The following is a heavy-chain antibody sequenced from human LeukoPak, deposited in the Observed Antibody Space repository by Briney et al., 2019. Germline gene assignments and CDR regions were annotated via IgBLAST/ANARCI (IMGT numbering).Heavy chain of an antibody. CDR2: IYYTGTT. Sequence: PSETLSLTCTVSRGSISNGGYHWSWIRQSPGKGLEWIAYIYYTGTTYYNPSLSRFTISIDTSKNQFSLKLSSVTAADTAVYYCASLYSSGWTFDYWGQGTLVTVSS. CDR1: RGSISNGGYH. J-gene: IGHJ4*02. D-gene: IGHD6-19*01. V-gene: IGHV4-30-4*02. CDR3: ASLYSSGWTFDY.